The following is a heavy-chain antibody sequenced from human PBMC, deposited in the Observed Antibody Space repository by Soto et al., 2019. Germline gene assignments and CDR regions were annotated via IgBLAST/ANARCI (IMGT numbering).Heavy chain of an antibody. CDR3: ARIDRSGMYYFDY. Sequence: EVQLLESGGGLVQPGGSLRLSCAASGFTFSSYAMSWVRQAPGKGLEWVSAISGSGGSTYYADSVKGRFTISRDNSKTTLYLQMNSLRAEDTAVYYCARIDRSGMYYFDYWGQGTLVTVSS. D-gene: IGHD3-22*01. CDR1: GFTFSSYA. V-gene: IGHV3-23*01. J-gene: IGHJ4*02. CDR2: ISGSGGST.